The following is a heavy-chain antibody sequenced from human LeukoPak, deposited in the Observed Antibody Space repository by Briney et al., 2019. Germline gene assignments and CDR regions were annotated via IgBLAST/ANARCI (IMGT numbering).Heavy chain of an antibody. V-gene: IGHV4-59*01. Sequence: PSETLSLTCTVSGGSISSYYWTWIRQPPGKGLEWIGYIYASGSTNYNPSLKSRVTISIDTSKNQFSLKLSSVTAADTAVYYCARGQIRYFYDGSGYKYMLDPWGQGTLVTVSS. CDR2: IYASGST. J-gene: IGHJ5*02. CDR1: GGSISSYY. D-gene: IGHD3-22*01. CDR3: ARGQIRYFYDGSGYKYMLDP.